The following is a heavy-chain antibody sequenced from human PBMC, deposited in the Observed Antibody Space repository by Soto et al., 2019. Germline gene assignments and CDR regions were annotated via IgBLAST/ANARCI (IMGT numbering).Heavy chain of an antibody. D-gene: IGHD2-15*01. CDR3: ARDQDVVVVAATPYYYYGMDV. Sequence: ASVKVSCKASGYTFTSYGISWVRQAPGQGLEWVGWISGYDGNTDYAHKFRGRVTMTTDTSTNTAYMDLRSLRSDDTAVYYCARDQDVVVVAATPYYYYGMDVWGQGTTVTVSS. V-gene: IGHV1-18*01. CDR1: GYTFTSYG. J-gene: IGHJ6*02. CDR2: ISGYDGNT.